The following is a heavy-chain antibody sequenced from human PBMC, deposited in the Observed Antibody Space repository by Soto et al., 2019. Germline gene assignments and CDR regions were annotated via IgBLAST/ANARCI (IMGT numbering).Heavy chain of an antibody. Sequence: QVQLVKSGAAEKQPGASVKVSCKASGYTLPSYPIHWLRQAPGQRLEWMGWINVANGNTESSQKFQGRVTIARDTSASTAYMELSRLRSDDTALYYCAREKVEDYYYYYGMDVWGQGTTVTVSS. CDR1: GYTLPSYP. V-gene: IGHV1-3*05. CDR2: INVANGNT. D-gene: IGHD2-15*01. CDR3: AREKVEDYYYYYGMDV. J-gene: IGHJ6*02.